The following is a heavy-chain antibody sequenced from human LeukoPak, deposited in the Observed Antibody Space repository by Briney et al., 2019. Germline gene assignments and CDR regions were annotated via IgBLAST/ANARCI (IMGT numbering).Heavy chain of an antibody. CDR2: IHTAGDT. CDR1: GFTFSSYD. V-gene: IGHV3-13*01. CDR3: ARDLGSTNYYFDP. D-gene: IGHD3-10*01. Sequence: PGGSLRLSCAASGFTFSSYDMHWVRQAPGKGLEWVSGIHTAGDTHYPDSVKGRFTISRDNSKNTLYLQMNSLRTEDTAVYYCARDLGSTNYYFDPWGQGTPVIFSS. J-gene: IGHJ4*02.